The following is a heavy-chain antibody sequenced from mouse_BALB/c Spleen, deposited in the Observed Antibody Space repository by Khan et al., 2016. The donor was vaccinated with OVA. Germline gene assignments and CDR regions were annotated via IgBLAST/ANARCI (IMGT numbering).Heavy chain of an antibody. D-gene: IGHD2-14*01. V-gene: IGHV1-26*01. CDR3: ARGYDFFAY. J-gene: IGHJ3*01. CDR2: VNPNNGDT. Sequence: EVKLLESGPDLVKPGASVKISCKASGYSFTAYYLSWVKQSHGESLEWIGRVNPNNGDTNYNQKFKGKAILTVDKSSNTAYMELRSLTSEDSAVYYCARGYDFFAYWGQGTMVTVSA. CDR1: GYSFTAYY.